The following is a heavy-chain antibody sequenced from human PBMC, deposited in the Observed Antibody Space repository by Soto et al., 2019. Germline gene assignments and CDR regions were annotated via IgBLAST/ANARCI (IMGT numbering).Heavy chain of an antibody. CDR1: GYTFTGYY. V-gene: IGHV1-2*04. Sequence: ASVKVSCKASGYTFTGYYMHWVRQAPGQGLEWMGWINPNSGGTNYAQKFQGWVTMTRDTSISTAYMELSRLRSDDTAVYYCARVGEVVPAAPYYYYGMDVWGQGTTATVSS. J-gene: IGHJ6*02. D-gene: IGHD2-2*01. CDR2: INPNSGGT. CDR3: ARVGEVVPAAPYYYYGMDV.